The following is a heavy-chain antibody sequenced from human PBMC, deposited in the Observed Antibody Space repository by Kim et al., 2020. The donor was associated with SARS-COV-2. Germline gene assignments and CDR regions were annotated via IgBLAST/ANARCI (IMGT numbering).Heavy chain of an antibody. V-gene: IGHV3-21*01. Sequence: GGSLRLSCAASGFTFSSYSMNWVRQAPGKGLEWVSSISSSSSYIYYADSVKGRFTISRDNAKNSLYLQMNSLRAEDTAVYYCSSSGWYDYGMDVWGQGTTVTVSS. CDR1: GFTFSSYS. J-gene: IGHJ6*02. D-gene: IGHD6-19*01. CDR2: ISSSSSYI. CDR3: SSSGWYDYGMDV.